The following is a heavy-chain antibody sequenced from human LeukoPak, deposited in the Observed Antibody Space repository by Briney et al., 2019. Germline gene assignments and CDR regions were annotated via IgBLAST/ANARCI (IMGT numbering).Heavy chain of an antibody. CDR3: ARDPFDYSNFNWFDP. V-gene: IGHV4-4*07. CDR2: IYTSGST. D-gene: IGHD4-11*01. CDR1: GGSTGSDY. J-gene: IGHJ5*02. Sequence: PSETLSLTCTVSGGSTGSDYWSWIRQPPGKGLEWIGRIYTSGSTNYNPSLKSRVTMSVDTSKNQFSLKLSSVTAADTAVYYCARDPFDYSNFNWFDPWGQGTLVTVSS.